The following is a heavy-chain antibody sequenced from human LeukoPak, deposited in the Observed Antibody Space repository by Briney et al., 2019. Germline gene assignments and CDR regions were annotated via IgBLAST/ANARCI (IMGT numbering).Heavy chain of an antibody. V-gene: IGHV3-23*01. CDR1: GFTFSSYA. Sequence: GGSLRLSCAASGFTFSSYAMSWVRQAPEKGLEWVSTINTGDITFYANSVKGRFTISRDNSKNALFLQMNSLRAEDTAIYYCVKGGFTYYDDWGQGTLVTVSS. D-gene: IGHD3-22*01. J-gene: IGHJ4*02. CDR2: INTGDIT. CDR3: VKGGFTYYDD.